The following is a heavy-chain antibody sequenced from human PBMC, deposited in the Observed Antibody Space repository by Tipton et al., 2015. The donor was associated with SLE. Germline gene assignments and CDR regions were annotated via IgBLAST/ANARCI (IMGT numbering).Heavy chain of an antibody. Sequence: RQPPGKGLEWIGEINHSGSTNYNPSLKSRVTISVDTSKNQFSLKLSSVTAADTAVYYCARLFSGHNYYYGMDVWGQGTTVTVSS. V-gene: IGHV4-34*01. D-gene: IGHD2/OR15-2a*01. J-gene: IGHJ6*02. CDR2: INHSGST. CDR3: ARLFSGHNYYYGMDV.